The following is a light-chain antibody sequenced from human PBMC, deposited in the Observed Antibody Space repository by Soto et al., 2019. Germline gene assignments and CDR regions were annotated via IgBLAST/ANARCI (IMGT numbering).Light chain of an antibody. CDR2: DAS. CDR3: QQRSNWPPIT. V-gene: IGKV3-11*01. J-gene: IGKJ5*01. Sequence: IVLTQSPATLSLSPGERATLSCGASQSVSSDLAWYQQKPGQAPRLLIYDASNRATGIPARFSGSGSGTDFTLTISSLEAEDFAVYYCQQRSNWPPITFGQGTRLEIK. CDR1: QSVSSD.